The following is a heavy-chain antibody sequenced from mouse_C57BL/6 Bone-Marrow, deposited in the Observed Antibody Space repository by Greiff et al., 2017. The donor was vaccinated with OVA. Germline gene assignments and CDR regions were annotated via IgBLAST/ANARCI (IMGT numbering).Heavy chain of an antibody. J-gene: IGHJ3*01. CDR1: GFNIKDDY. Sequence: VQLQQSGAELVRPGASVKLSCTASGFNIKDDYMPWVKQRPEQGLAWIGWIDPENGDTEYASKFQGKATITADTSSNTAYLQLSSLTSEDTAVYYCTTGDYYGSSLWFAYWGQGTLVTVSA. CDR2: IDPENGDT. V-gene: IGHV14-4*01. CDR3: TTGDYYGSSLWFAY. D-gene: IGHD1-1*01.